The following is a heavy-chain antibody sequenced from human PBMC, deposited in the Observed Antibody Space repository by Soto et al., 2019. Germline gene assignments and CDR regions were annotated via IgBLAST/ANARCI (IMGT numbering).Heavy chain of an antibody. Sequence: SETLSLTCTVSGGSISSSSYYWGWIRQPPGKGLEWIGSIYYSGSTYYNPSLKSRVTISVDTSKNQFSLKLSSVTAADTAVYYCARGPYDYVWGSYLGNWFDPWGQGTLVTVSS. V-gene: IGHV4-39*01. D-gene: IGHD3-16*01. J-gene: IGHJ5*02. CDR1: GGSISSSSYY. CDR2: IYYSGST. CDR3: ARGPYDYVWGSYLGNWFDP.